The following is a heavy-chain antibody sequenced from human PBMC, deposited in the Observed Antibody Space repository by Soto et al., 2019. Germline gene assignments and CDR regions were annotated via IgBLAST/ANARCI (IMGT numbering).Heavy chain of an antibody. CDR2: IYYSGST. D-gene: IGHD3-3*01. J-gene: IGHJ6*02. V-gene: IGHV4-39*01. CDR3: ARVNVLRFLEFPSGMDV. CDR1: GGSISSSSYY. Sequence: SETLSLTCTVSGGSISSSSYYWGWIRQTPGKGLEWIGSIYYSGSTYYNPSLKSRVTISVETSKNQFSLKLSSVTAEDTAVYYCARVNVLRFLEFPSGMDVWGQGTTVTVSS.